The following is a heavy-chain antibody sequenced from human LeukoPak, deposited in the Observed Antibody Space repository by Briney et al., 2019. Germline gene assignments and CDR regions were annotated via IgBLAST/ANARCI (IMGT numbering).Heavy chain of an antibody. J-gene: IGHJ6*03. CDR3: ARGVYYYGSGTYYNYYMDV. CDR2: IYSSGYT. D-gene: IGHD3-10*01. CDR1: GGSISGYY. V-gene: IGHV4-4*07. Sequence: PSETLSLTCTVSGGSISGYYWSWIRQPAGKGLEWIGLIYSSGYTNYNPSLQSRVAMSVDTSKNQFSLKLSSVTAADTAVYYCARGVYYYGSGTYYNYYMDVWGKGTTVTVSS.